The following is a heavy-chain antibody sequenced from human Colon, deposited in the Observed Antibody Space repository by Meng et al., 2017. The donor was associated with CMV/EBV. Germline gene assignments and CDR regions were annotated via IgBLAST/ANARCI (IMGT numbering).Heavy chain of an antibody. CDR3: ASRYSYVGF. D-gene: IGHD5-12*01. V-gene: IGHV3-11*01. J-gene: IGHJ4*01. CDR1: GFTFRDNY. CDR2: ISSSSATI. Sequence: LRLSCAALGFTFRDNYMSWIRQAAGKGLEWISYISSSSATIYYADSVKGRFTISRDNAKQTLYLEMNNLRAEDTAVYYCASRYSYVGFWGHGTLVTVSS.